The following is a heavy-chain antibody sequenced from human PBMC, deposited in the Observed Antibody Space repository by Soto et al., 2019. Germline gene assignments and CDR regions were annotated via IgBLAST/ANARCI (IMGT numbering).Heavy chain of an antibody. CDR1: GGTFGNYA. J-gene: IGHJ5*02. D-gene: IGHD3-10*01. V-gene: IGHV1-69*01. Sequence: QLQLVQSGTEVKKPGSSVTVSCKASGGTFGNYAINWLRQAPGQGLQWMGDISPMFHKANYEQTFQGRVAITADESTNTVYMELSSLRSEDTALYYCAREVEFNTPVFGAWGQGTLVTVSS. CDR2: ISPMFHKA. CDR3: AREVEFNTPVFGA.